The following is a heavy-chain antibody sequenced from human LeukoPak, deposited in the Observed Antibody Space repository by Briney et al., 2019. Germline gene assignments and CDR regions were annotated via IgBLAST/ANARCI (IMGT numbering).Heavy chain of an antibody. CDR1: GGSFSGYY. D-gene: IGHD3-22*01. J-gene: IGHJ3*02. Sequence: PSETLSLTCAVYGGSFSGYYWSWIRQPPGKGLEWIGEINHSGSTNYNPSLKSRVTISVDTSKNQFSLKLSSVTAADTAVYYCARPYTDYYDSSGGAFGIWGQGTMVTVSS. V-gene: IGHV4-34*01. CDR3: ARPYTDYYDSSGGAFGI. CDR2: INHSGST.